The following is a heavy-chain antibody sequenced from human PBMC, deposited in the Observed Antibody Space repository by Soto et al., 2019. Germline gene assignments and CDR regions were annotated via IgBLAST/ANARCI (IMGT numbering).Heavy chain of an antibody. J-gene: IGHJ4*02. CDR2: ISISSSTI. D-gene: IGHD2-21*02. CDR3: ARDWAAYCGGDCYSPFDY. CDR1: GFTFSSYS. Sequence: EVQLVESGGGLVQPGGSLRLSCAASGFTFSSYSMNWVRQAPGKGLEWVSYISISSSTIYYADSVKGRFTISRDNDKKARYLEMNSVRDEDTAVYYCARDWAAYCGGDCYSPFDYWGQGTLVTVSS. V-gene: IGHV3-48*02.